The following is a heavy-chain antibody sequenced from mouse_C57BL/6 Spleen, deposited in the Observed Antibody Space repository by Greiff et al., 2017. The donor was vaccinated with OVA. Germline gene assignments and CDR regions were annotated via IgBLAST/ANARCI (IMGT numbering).Heavy chain of an antibody. CDR1: GFTFSDYG. J-gene: IGHJ2*01. CDR2: ISSGSSTI. Sequence: EVQGVESGGGLVKPGGSLKLSCAASGFTFSDYGMNWVRQAPEKGLEWVAYISSGSSTIYYADTVKGRFTISRDNAKNTLFLQMTSLRSEDTAMYYCAREGWAVDYWGQGTTLTVSS. CDR3: AREGWAVDY. V-gene: IGHV5-17*01. D-gene: IGHD3-3*01.